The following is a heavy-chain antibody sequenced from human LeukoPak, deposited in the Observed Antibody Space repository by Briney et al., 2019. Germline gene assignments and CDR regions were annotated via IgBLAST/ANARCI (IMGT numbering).Heavy chain of an antibody. J-gene: IGHJ4*02. CDR2: LSTSSSYI. D-gene: IGHD6-19*01. Sequence: GGSLRLSCAASGFTFSSYSMNWVRQAPGKGLEWVSSLSTSSSYIYYADSVKGRFTISRDNSKNTLYLQMNSLRAEDTAVYYCARTAAVAGKGDYWGQGTLVTVSS. V-gene: IGHV3-21*01. CDR1: GFTFSSYS. CDR3: ARTAAVAGKGDY.